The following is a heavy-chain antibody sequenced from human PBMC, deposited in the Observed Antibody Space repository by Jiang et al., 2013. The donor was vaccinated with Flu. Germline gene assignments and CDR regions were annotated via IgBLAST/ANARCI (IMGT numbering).Heavy chain of an antibody. Sequence: DDDKRYSPSLKSRLTITKDTSKNQVVLTMTNMDPVDTATYYCAHAYVGDGYNSAIMARLFDYWGQGTLVTVSS. J-gene: IGHJ4*02. CDR2: DDDK. CDR3: AHAYVGDGYNSAIMARLFDY. D-gene: IGHD5-24*01. V-gene: IGHV2-5*02.